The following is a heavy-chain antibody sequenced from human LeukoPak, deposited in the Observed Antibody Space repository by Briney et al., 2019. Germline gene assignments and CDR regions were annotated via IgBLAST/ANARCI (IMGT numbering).Heavy chain of an antibody. V-gene: IGHV3-30*04. CDR2: ISHDGRNT. Sequence: GGSLRLSCAASGFTFSQFAVHWVRQAPGKGLEWVADISHDGRNTYYADSVKGRFTISRDNSKNTLYLQMNSLRAEDTAVYYCARDPTTVTTEPEYFDLWGRGTLVTVSS. J-gene: IGHJ2*01. CDR3: ARDPTTVTTEPEYFDL. CDR1: GFTFSQFA. D-gene: IGHD4-17*01.